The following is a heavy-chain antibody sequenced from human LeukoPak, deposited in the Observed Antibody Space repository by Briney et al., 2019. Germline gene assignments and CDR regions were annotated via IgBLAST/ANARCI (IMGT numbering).Heavy chain of an antibody. CDR1: GGSISTYY. Sequence: SETLSLTCSVSGGSISTYYWSWIRQSAGKGLEWIGRIYKSGSSNYNPSLKSRVSMSVDSSKNHFSLNLTSVTAEDTAVYYCAGVGGHCSGGSCYPHQLPSYYYYYMDVWGKGTTVTVSS. CDR2: IYKSGSS. D-gene: IGHD2-15*01. V-gene: IGHV4-4*07. CDR3: AGVGGHCSGGSCYPHQLPSYYYYYMDV. J-gene: IGHJ6*03.